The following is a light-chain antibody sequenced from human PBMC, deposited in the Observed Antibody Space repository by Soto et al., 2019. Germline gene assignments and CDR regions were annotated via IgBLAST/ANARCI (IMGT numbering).Light chain of an antibody. V-gene: IGKV3-20*01. CDR2: GTS. CDR3: QQYGSSPRT. CDR1: QSVSSSY. J-gene: IGKJ1*01. Sequence: EIVMTQSPATLSVSPGERATLSCRASQSVSSSYLAWYQHKPGQAPRLLISGTSSRATGIPDRFSGSGAGTDFTLTISRLEPEDFAVYYCQQYGSSPRTFGQGTKVDI.